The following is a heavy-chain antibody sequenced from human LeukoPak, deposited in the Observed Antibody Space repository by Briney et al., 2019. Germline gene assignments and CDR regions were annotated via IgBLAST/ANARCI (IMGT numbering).Heavy chain of an antibody. V-gene: IGHV4-34*01. CDR1: GGSFSGYY. J-gene: IGHJ6*03. CDR2: INHRGST. Sequence: PSETLSLTCAVYGGSFSGYYWSWIRQPPGKGLEWIGEINHRGSTNYNPSLKSRVTISVDTSKNQFSLKLSSVTAADTAVYYCARGGGHCSGGSCYLNYYYYMDVWGKGTTVTVSS. CDR3: ARGGGHCSGGSCYLNYYYYMDV. D-gene: IGHD2-15*01.